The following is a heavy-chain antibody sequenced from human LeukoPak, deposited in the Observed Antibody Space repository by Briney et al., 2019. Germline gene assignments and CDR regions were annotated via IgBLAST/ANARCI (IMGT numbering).Heavy chain of an antibody. CDR1: GGSISSYY. D-gene: IGHD3-22*01. J-gene: IGHJ3*02. CDR2: IYYSGST. Sequence: PSETLSLTCTVSGGSISSYYWSWIRQPPGKGLEWIGYIYYSGSTNYNPSLKSRVTISVDTSKNQFSLKLSSVTAADTAVYYCARSPRQYYYDSSGYIIVANAFDIWGQGTMVTVSS. CDR3: ARSPRQYYYDSSGYIIVANAFDI. V-gene: IGHV4-59*01.